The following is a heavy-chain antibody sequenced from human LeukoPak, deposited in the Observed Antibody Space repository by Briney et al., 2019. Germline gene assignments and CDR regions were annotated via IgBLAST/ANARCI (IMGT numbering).Heavy chain of an antibody. CDR3: TRRYCYGDY. V-gene: IGHV3-49*03. Sequence: GGSLRLSCTASGFTFGDYAMSWSRQAPGKGLEWVGFIRSKAYGGTTEYAASVKGRFTISRDDSKSIAYLQMNSLKTEDTAVYYCTRRYCYGDYWGQGTLVTVSS. CDR2: IRSKAYGGTT. CDR1: GFTFGDYA. D-gene: IGHD5-18*01. J-gene: IGHJ4*02.